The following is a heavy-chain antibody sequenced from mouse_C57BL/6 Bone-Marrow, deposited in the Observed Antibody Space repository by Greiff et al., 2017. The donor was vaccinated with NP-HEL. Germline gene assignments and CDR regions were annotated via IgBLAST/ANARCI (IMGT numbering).Heavy chain of an antibody. CDR2: IYPRSGNT. CDR3: ARGRWLLHY. CDR1: AYPFTSYG. V-gene: IGHV1-81*01. D-gene: IGHD2-3*01. J-gene: IGHJ2*01. Sequence: QVQLQQSGAELARPGASVKLSCKPSAYPFTSYGLRWVKQRPGQGLEWIGEIYPRSGNTYYNEKVKGKATLTADKSSSTAYMELRSLTSEDSAVYFCARGRWLLHYWGQGTTLTVSS.